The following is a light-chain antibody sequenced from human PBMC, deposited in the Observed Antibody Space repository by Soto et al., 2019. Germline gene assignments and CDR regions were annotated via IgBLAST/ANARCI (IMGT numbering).Light chain of an antibody. CDR3: QQYNDWPLT. CDR2: GAY. J-gene: IGKJ1*01. CDR1: QSVGNN. V-gene: IGKV3-15*01. Sequence: IVMTQSPSTLSVSPGERTTLSCRASQSVGNNLAWYQQKPGQAPRLLIYGAYTRATGIPARFSGTGSGTEFTLTISSLQSEDLALYYCQQYNDWPLTFGQGTKVDIK.